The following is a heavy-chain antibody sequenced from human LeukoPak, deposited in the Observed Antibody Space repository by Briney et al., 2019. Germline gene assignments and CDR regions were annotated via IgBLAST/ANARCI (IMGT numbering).Heavy chain of an antibody. Sequence: SETLSLTCAVYGGSFSGYYWSWIRQPPGKGLEWIGEINHSGSTNYNPSLKSRVTISVDTSKNQFSLKLSSVTAADTAVYYCARGRGSYYPAWGQGTLVPVSS. V-gene: IGHV4-34*01. J-gene: IGHJ5*02. CDR2: INHSGST. CDR3: ARGRGSYYPA. CDR1: GGSFSGYY. D-gene: IGHD1-26*01.